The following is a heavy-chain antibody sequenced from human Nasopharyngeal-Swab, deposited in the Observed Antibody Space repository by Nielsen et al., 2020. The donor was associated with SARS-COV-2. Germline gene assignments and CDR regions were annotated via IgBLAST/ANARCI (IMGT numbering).Heavy chain of an antibody. D-gene: IGHD4-23*01. CDR2: MSYSGST. CDR3: ARAGDYGGNHDFDY. Sequence: SETLSLTCTVSGGSISSSSYYWGWIRQPPGMGLEWIASMSYSGSTYYNPTLKSRVTISRDTSKNQFSLKLSSVTAADTAVYYCARAGDYGGNHDFDYWGQGTLVTVSS. CDR1: GGSISSSSYY. V-gene: IGHV4-39*07. J-gene: IGHJ4*02.